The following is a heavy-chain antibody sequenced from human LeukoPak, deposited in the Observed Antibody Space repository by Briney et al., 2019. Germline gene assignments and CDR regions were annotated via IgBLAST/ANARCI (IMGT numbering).Heavy chain of an antibody. J-gene: IGHJ4*02. CDR1: GFTFKTHW. CDR3: SGRSGFSSIY. D-gene: IGHD2-2*01. Sequence: GGSLRLSCEASGFTFKTHWMNWVRHAPGKGLEWMANISPDGGAEVYVDSVKGRFTISRDNAKNSVYLQMNNVRAEDTGVYYCSGRSGFSSIYWGQGILVTVSS. CDR2: ISPDGGAE. V-gene: IGHV3-7*01.